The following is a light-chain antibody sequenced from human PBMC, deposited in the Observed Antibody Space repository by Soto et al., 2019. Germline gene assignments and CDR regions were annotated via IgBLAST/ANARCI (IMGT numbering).Light chain of an antibody. CDR1: QSILYSSTNRNY. CDR3: RQDYTTFAYS. J-gene: IGKJ5*01. V-gene: IGKV4-1*01. CDR2: WAS. Sequence: DIVLTQSPVSLAVSLGERATITCKSSQSILYSSTNRNYLAWYQQKPGQPPKLLISWASTRESGVPDRFSDRRSGTEIDQTISSRQAEDVAVYSCRQDYTTFAYSFGQATRLGI.